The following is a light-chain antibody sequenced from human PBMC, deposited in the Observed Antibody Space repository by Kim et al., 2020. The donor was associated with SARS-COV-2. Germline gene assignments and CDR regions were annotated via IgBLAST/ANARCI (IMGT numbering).Light chain of an antibody. J-gene: IGKJ1*01. Sequence: EIVLTQSPATLSLSPGERATLSCRASQSVSTYLAWYQQKPGQAPRLLIYDASNTATGIPARFSGSGSGTEFTLTISSLQPEDFAVYYCQQADNWPWTFGQGTKVDIK. CDR3: QQADNWPWT. CDR1: QSVSTY. V-gene: IGKV3-11*01. CDR2: DAS.